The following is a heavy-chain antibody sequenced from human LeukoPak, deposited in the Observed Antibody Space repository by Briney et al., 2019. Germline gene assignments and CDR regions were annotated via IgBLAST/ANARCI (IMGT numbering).Heavy chain of an antibody. Sequence: GGSLRLSCAASGFTFSSYSMNWVRQAPGKGLEWVSSISSSSSYIYYADSVKGRFTISRDNAKNSLYLQMNSLRAEDTAVYYCARARSSVQYFDYWGRGTLVTVSS. J-gene: IGHJ4*02. CDR3: ARARSSVQYFDY. D-gene: IGHD6-13*01. CDR2: ISSSSSYI. CDR1: GFTFSSYS. V-gene: IGHV3-21*01.